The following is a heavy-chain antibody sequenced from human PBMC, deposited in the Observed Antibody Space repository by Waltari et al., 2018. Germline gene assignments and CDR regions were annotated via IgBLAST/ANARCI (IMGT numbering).Heavy chain of an antibody. V-gene: IGHV4-39*07. D-gene: IGHD6-6*01. Sequence: QLQLQESGPGLVKPSETLSLTCTVSGGSISSSSYYWGWIRQPPGKGLEWIGSIYYSGITYYNPSLKSRVTISVDTSKNQFSLKLSSVTAADTAVYYCARDPRVAARFAPFDYWGQGTLVTVSS. CDR1: GGSISSSSYY. CDR3: ARDPRVAARFAPFDY. J-gene: IGHJ4*02. CDR2: IYYSGIT.